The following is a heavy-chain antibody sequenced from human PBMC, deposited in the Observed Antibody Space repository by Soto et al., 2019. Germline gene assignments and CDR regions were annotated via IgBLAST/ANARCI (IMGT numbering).Heavy chain of an antibody. V-gene: IGHV6-1*01. CDR3: ARAPVIAALSFDY. J-gene: IGHJ4*02. Sequence: SQTLSLTCAISGDSVSSNRAAWNWIRKSPSRGLEWLGRTYYRSKWYNDYAVSVKSRITINPDTSKNQFSLQLNSVTPEDTAVYYCARAPVIAALSFDYWGQGTLVTVSS. D-gene: IGHD6-13*01. CDR2: TYYRSKWYN. CDR1: GDSVSSNRAA.